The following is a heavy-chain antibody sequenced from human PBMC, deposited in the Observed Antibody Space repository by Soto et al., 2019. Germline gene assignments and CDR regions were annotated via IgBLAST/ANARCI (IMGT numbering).Heavy chain of an antibody. Sequence: QVQLQESGPGLVKPSETLSLTYTVSGGSINSYYWHWIRQPAGKGLEWIGRIYISGSTNYNPSLKRRVTMSIDISKNQFCRKVSSAAAADTAVYYCAKSSGRSSLSQYGVDVWGQETTVTVSS. CDR3: AKSSGRSSLSQYGVDV. D-gene: IGHD6-13*01. J-gene: IGHJ6*02. CDR2: IYISGST. V-gene: IGHV4-4*07. CDR1: GGSINSYY.